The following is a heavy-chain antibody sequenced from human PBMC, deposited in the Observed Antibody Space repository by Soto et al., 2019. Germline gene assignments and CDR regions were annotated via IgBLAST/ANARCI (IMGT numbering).Heavy chain of an antibody. D-gene: IGHD3-22*01. V-gene: IGHV1-18*01. J-gene: IGHJ4*02. CDR3: ARAGHYYDSSGYAN. CDR2: ISAYNGNT. CDR1: GYSFAASG. Sequence: ASVKVSCKASGYSFAASGISWVRQAPGQGLEWMGWISAYNGNTNYEQKLQDRVTMATDTSTSTAYLELRSLRSDDTAVYYCARAGHYYDSSGYANWGQGTLVTVSS.